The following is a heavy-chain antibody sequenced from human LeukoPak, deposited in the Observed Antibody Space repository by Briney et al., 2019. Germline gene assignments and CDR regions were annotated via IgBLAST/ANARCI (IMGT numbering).Heavy chain of an antibody. V-gene: IGHV3-7*01. CDR1: GFTFSSYS. D-gene: IGHD3-10*01. CDR2: IKQDGSEK. J-gene: IGHJ6*03. CDR3: ARDALRGYYYYMDV. Sequence: PGGSLRLSCAASGFTFSSYSMNWVRQAPGKGLEWVANIKQDGSEKYYVDSVKGRFTISRDNAKNSLYLQMNSLRAEDTAVYYCARDALRGYYYYMDVWGKGTTVTISS.